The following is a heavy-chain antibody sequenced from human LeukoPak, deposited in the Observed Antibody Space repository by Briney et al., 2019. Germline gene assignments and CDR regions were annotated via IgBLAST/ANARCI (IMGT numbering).Heavy chain of an antibody. D-gene: IGHD4-17*01. CDR2: ISGSGGST. CDR3: AKDVSRMDGGYPNWYFDY. Sequence: GGSLRLSCAASGFTFSSDAMSWVRQAPGKGLEWVSAISGSGGSTYYADSVKGRFTISRDNSKSTLYLQMNSLRAEDTAVYYCAKDVSRMDGGYPNWYFDYWGQGTLVTVSS. CDR1: GFTFSSDA. V-gene: IGHV3-23*01. J-gene: IGHJ4*02.